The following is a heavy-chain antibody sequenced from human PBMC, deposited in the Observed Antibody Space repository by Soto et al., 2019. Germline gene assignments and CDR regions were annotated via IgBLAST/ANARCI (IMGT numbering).Heavy chain of an antibody. J-gene: IGHJ6*02. Sequence: RGPLLPSCAASGFAFSSYTTNWVRQAPGKGLEWVSSISSSSSYIYYADSVKGRFTISRDNAKNSLYLQMNSLRAEDTAVYYCARDVSSYYYYYGMDVWGQGTTVTVSS. CDR1: GFAFSSYT. CDR2: ISSSSSYI. D-gene: IGHD2-8*01. V-gene: IGHV3-21*01. CDR3: ARDVSSYYYYYGMDV.